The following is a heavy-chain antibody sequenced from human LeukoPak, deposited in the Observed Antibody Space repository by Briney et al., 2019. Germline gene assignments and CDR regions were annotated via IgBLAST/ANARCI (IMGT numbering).Heavy chain of an antibody. D-gene: IGHD2-15*01. CDR3: ARGHCSGGSCYYYYYYMDV. Sequence: AETLSLTCTASGFSISSYDWSWIRQPAGKGLEWIGRIYTSGSTNYNPSLKSRVTISVDTSKNQFSLKLSSVTAADTAVYYCARGHCSGGSCYYYYYYMDVWGKGTTVTVSS. J-gene: IGHJ6*03. CDR2: IYTSGST. V-gene: IGHV4-4*07. CDR1: GFSISSYD.